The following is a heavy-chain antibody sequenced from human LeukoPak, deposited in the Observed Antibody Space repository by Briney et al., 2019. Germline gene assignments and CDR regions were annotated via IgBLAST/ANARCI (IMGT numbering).Heavy chain of an antibody. J-gene: IGHJ3*02. Sequence: SETLSLTCTVSGGSISSYYWSWLRQPAGKGLEWIGRIYTCGSTNYNPSLTSRVTISVDTSKNQYSLKLSSVTAADTAVYYCAREADYGNYDGCRLDAFDIWGQGTMVTVSS. D-gene: IGHD4-11*01. CDR2: IYTCGST. V-gene: IGHV4-4*07. CDR1: GGSISSYY. CDR3: AREADYGNYDGCRLDAFDI.